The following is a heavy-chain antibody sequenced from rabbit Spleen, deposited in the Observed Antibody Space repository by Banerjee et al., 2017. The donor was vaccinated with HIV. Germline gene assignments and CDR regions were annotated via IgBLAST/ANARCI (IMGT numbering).Heavy chain of an antibody. CDR1: GISFSSNW. Sequence: QEQLEESGGGLFQPGGSLALTCKASGISFSSNWICWVRQAPGKGLEWIACIDTSDGDTDYANWPKGRFTISKASSTTVTLQMTSLTAADTATYFCARSANDVGWGYHLWGPGTLVTVS. D-gene: IGHD4-1*01. CDR2: IDTSDGDT. CDR3: ARSANDVGWGYHL. J-gene: IGHJ4*01. V-gene: IGHV1S45*01.